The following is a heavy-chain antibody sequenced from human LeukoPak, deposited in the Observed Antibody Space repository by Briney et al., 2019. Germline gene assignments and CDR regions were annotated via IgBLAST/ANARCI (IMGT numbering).Heavy chain of an antibody. CDR3: ARDFDWPYSNGFDI. CDR1: GYTFTSYD. Sequence: ASVKVSCKASGYTFTSYDINWVRQATGQGLEWMGWMNPNSGNTGYAQKFQGRVTMTRDTSISTAYMDLSRLRSDDTAVYYCARDFDWPYSNGFDIWGQGTMVTVSS. J-gene: IGHJ3*02. CDR2: MNPNSGNT. V-gene: IGHV1-8*01. D-gene: IGHD3-9*01.